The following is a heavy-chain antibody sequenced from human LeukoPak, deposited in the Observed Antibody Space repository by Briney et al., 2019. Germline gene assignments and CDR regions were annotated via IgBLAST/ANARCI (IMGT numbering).Heavy chain of an antibody. D-gene: IGHD3-3*01. Sequence: GGSLRLSCEASGFTFSSYAMHWVRQAPGKGLEWVAVISYDGSNKYYADSVKGRFTISRDNSKNTLYLQMNSLRAEDTAVYYCARVVRFLEWLLLDYWGQGTLVTVSS. J-gene: IGHJ4*02. V-gene: IGHV3-30-3*01. CDR3: ARVVRFLEWLLLDY. CDR2: ISYDGSNK. CDR1: GFTFSSYA.